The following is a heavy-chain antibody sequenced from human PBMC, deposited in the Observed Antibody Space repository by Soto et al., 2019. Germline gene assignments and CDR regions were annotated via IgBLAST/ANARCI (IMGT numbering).Heavy chain of an antibody. Sequence: PSETLSLTCTVSGGSISSYYWSWIRQPPGKGLEWIGYIYNSGSTNYNPSLKSRVTISVDTSKNQFSMKLSTVTAADTAVYYCEREGAPGGYYSYGMDVGGQGTRVTVSS. CDR2: IYNSGST. D-gene: IGHD3-16*01. CDR3: EREGAPGGYYSYGMDV. CDR1: GGSISSYY. V-gene: IGHV4-59*01. J-gene: IGHJ6*02.